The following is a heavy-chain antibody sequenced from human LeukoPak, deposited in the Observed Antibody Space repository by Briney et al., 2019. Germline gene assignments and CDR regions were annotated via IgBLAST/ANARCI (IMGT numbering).Heavy chain of an antibody. CDR2: INHSGST. CDR3: ARDLGAAAWEGFDY. D-gene: IGHD6-13*01. CDR1: GGSFSGYY. Sequence: SETLSLTCAVYGGSFSGYYWSWIRQPPGKGLEWIGEINHSGSTNYNPSLKSRVTISVDTSKNQFSLKLSSVTAADTAVYYCARDLGAAAWEGFDYWGQGTLVTVSS. V-gene: IGHV4-34*01. J-gene: IGHJ4*02.